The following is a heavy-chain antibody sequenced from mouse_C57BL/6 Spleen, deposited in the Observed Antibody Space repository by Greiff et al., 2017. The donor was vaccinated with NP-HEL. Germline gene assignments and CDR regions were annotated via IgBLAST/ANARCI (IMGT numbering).Heavy chain of an antibody. CDR1: GYTFTSYG. J-gene: IGHJ3*01. CDR3: ASPHSNFGAY. V-gene: IGHV1-81*01. CDR2: IYPRSGNT. Sequence: QVQLKESGAELARPGASVKLSCKASGYTFTSYGISWVKQRTGQGLEWIGEIYPRSGNTYYNAKFKGKATLTADKSSSTAYMELRSLTSEDAAVYFYASPHSNFGAYWGQGTLVTVSA. D-gene: IGHD2-5*01.